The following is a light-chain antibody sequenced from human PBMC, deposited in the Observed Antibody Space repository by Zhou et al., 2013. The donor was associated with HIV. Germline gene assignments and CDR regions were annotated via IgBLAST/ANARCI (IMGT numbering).Light chain of an antibody. CDR1: QSISSY. J-gene: IGKJ4*01. V-gene: IGKV1-39*01. CDR2: AAS. Sequence: DIQMTQSPSSLSASVGDRVTITCRASQSISSYLNWYQQKPGKAPKLLIYAASSLQSGVPSRFSGSGSGTEFTLTIGNLQPEDFATYYCQQYSDYSPLTFGGGTKVESK. CDR3: QQYSDYSPLT.